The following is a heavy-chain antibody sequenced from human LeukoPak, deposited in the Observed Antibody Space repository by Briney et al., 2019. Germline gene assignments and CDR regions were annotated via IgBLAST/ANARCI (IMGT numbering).Heavy chain of an antibody. D-gene: IGHD6-6*01. CDR3: AKEARYYYYMDV. Sequence: PGGSLRLSCAASGFTFSSYSMNWVRQAPGKGLEWVSYISSSSSTIYYADSVKGRFTISRDNSKNTLYLQMNSLRAEDTAVYYCAKEARYYYYMDVWGKGTTVTVSS. CDR2: ISSSSSTI. CDR1: GFTFSSYS. J-gene: IGHJ6*03. V-gene: IGHV3-48*01.